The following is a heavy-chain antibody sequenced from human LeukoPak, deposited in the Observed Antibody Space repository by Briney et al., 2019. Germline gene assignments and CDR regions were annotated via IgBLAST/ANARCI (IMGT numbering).Heavy chain of an antibody. CDR3: ARDQPLTVATWGYFYYYMDV. J-gene: IGHJ6*03. V-gene: IGHV3-7*01. CDR1: GFTFSSYW. D-gene: IGHD4-17*01. CDR2: IKQDGGDK. Sequence: GGSLRLSCVASGFTFSSYWMSWVRQAPGKGLEWVANIKQDGGDKYYVDSVKGRFTISRDNAKNSLYLQMNSLRAEDTAVYFCARDQPLTVATWGYFYYYMDVWGKGTTVTVSS.